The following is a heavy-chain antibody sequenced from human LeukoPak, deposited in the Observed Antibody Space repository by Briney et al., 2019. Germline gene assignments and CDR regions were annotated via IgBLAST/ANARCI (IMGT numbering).Heavy chain of an antibody. J-gene: IGHJ4*02. Sequence: SVKVSCKASGGTFSSYAISWVRQAPGQGLEWMGGIIPIFGTANYAQKFQGRVTVTADESTSTAYMELSSLRSEDTAVYYCARGGYYDILTGYPHPFDYWGQGTLVTVSS. CDR2: IIPIFGTA. D-gene: IGHD3-9*01. V-gene: IGHV1-69*01. CDR1: GGTFSSYA. CDR3: ARGGYYDILTGYPHPFDY.